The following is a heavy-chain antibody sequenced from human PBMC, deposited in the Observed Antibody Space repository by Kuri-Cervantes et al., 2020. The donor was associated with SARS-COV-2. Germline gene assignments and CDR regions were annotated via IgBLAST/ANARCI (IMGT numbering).Heavy chain of an antibody. CDR3: ARGLENWFDP. CDR1: GGSISSYY. CDR2: IYYSGST. J-gene: IGHJ5*02. V-gene: IGHV4-59*12. Sequence: SETLSLTCTVSGGSISSYYWSWIRQPPGKGLEWIGYIYYSGSTYYNPSLKSRVTISVDTSKNQFSLKLSSVTAADTAVYYCARGLENWFDPWGQGTLVTVSS.